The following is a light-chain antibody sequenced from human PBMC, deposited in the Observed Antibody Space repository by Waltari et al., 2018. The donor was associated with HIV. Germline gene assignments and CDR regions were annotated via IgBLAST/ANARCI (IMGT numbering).Light chain of an antibody. Sequence: QSALTQPASVSGSPGQPVTISCTGTGRDVGSYNLVSWYQPYPGTAPKFIRYDGRKRTSWMSNRLSGSQSGNTASLTIAALQAEDEADDYCCSYAVSSTSVIFGGGTKLTVL. V-gene: IGLV2-23*01. CDR1: GRDVGSYNL. J-gene: IGLJ2*01. CDR2: DGR. CDR3: CSYAVSSTSVI.